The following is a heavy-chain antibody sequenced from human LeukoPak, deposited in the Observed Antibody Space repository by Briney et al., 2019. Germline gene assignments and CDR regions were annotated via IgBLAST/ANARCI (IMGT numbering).Heavy chain of an antibody. CDR1: GFTFSSYP. Sequence: GGSLRLSCAASGFTFSSYPMHWVRQAPGKGLEWVAVISYDGSEKHYADPVKGRISISRDNSKNTLYLQMNSLRPEDTAVYYCAREARRVDYTVSDYWGQGTLVTVSS. CDR3: AREARRVDYTVSDY. V-gene: IGHV3-30-3*01. CDR2: ISYDGSEK. J-gene: IGHJ4*02. D-gene: IGHD4-11*01.